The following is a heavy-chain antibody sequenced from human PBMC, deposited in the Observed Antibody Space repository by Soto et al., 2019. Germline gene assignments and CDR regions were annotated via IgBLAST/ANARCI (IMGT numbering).Heavy chain of an antibody. J-gene: IGHJ6*02. CDR2: ISYDGRNK. CDR1: GFTFSSYG. V-gene: IGHV3-30*18. D-gene: IGHD3-22*01. Sequence: QVQLVESGGGVVQPGRSLRLSCAASGFTFSSYGMHWVRQAPGKGLEWVAVISYDGRNKYYADSVKGRFTISRDNSKNTLYLQMNSLRSEDTAVYYCAKALSYDSSGYGYYYVMDIWGQGTTVTVSS. CDR3: AKALSYDSSGYGYYYVMDI.